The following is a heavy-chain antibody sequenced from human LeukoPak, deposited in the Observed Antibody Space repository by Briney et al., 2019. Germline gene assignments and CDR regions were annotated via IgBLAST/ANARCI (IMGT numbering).Heavy chain of an antibody. CDR1: GFPLDYYV. Sequence: GESLRLSCGASGFPLDYYVMSWVRQAPGKGLEWVCGINRNGGSTCYADSVKGRFTISRDNAKNSLYLQMNSLRAEDTALYDCARDGYGDYPPRFDYWDQGTLVTVSS. CDR2: INRNGGST. J-gene: IGHJ4*02. V-gene: IGHV3-20*01. D-gene: IGHD4-17*01. CDR3: ARDGYGDYPPRFDY.